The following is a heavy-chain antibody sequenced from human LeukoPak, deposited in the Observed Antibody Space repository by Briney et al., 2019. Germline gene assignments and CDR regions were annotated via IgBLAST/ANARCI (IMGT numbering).Heavy chain of an antibody. CDR3: AREGHYDILTGYSPVEYYYYYMDV. CDR1: GFAFSGYV. J-gene: IGHJ6*03. D-gene: IGHD3-9*01. Sequence: GGSLRLSCAASGFAFSGYVVTWVRQAPGKGLEWVAVMSSDGNDKHYAASVKGRFTISRDNSKTTVYLQMNSLRAEDTALYYCAREGHYDILTGYSPVEYYYYYMDVWGKGTTVTVSS. CDR2: MSSDGNDK. V-gene: IGHV3-30*03.